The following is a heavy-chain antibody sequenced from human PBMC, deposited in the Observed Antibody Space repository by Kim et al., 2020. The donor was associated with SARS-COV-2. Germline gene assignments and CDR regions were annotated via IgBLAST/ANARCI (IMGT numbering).Heavy chain of an antibody. J-gene: IGHJ4*02. Sequence: SETLSLTCTVSGGSTSNDNYSWGWIRLPPGKGLEWIGTIYYSGSTYYNPSLKSRVTISVDTSKNQFSLKLNSVTAADTAGYYCARRDYGGFDYWGQGTL. D-gene: IGHD4-17*01. V-gene: IGHV4-39*01. CDR3: ARRDYGGFDY. CDR2: IYYSGST. CDR1: GGSTSNDNYS.